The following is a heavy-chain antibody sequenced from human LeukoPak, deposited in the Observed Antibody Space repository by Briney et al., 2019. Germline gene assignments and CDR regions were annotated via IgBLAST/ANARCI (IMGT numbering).Heavy chain of an antibody. CDR2: IHHSGST. D-gene: IGHD1-1*01. CDR3: ARYFGTTGTPNY. CDR1: GDSISTTSYY. V-gene: IGHV4-39*01. J-gene: IGHJ4*02. Sequence: SETLSLTCTVSGDSISTTSYYWDWIRQPPGKGLEWIGSIHHSGSTYYNPSLKSRVTISVDTSKNQFSLKLNSVTAADTAVYYCARYFGTTGTPNYWGQGTLVTVSS.